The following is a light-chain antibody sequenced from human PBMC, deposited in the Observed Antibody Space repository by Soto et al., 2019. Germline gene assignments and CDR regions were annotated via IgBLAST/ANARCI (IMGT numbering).Light chain of an antibody. CDR3: QQYNTWPLT. V-gene: IGKV3-20*01. CDR2: GAS. J-gene: IGKJ4*01. Sequence: EFTRSAVLPFLSRGEQATPSFRASQGVSGSYFPWYQQKPGQAPRLLTHGASSRATGIPDRFSGSGSGTDFTLTISRLEPEDFAVYYCQQYNTWPLTFGGGTQVDIK. CDR1: QGVSGSY.